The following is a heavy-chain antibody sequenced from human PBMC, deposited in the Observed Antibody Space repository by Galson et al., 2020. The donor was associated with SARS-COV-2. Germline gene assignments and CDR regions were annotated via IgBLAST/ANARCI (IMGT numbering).Heavy chain of an antibody. Sequence: GGSLRLSCAVSGFTFNNYGIHWVRQAPGKGLEWVALISYEGSIKHYADSVQGRFIIARDSSKNTVSLQMNSLRVEDTAVYYCAKEKEVLHLHYYAMDVWGRGTTVTVSS. J-gene: IGHJ6*02. CDR1: GFTFNNYG. D-gene: IGHD1-26*01. CDR3: AKEKEVLHLHYYAMDV. V-gene: IGHV3-30*18. CDR2: ISYEGSIK.